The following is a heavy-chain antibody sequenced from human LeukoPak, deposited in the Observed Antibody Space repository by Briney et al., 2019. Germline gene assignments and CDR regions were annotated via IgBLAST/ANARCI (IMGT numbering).Heavy chain of an antibody. J-gene: IGHJ5*02. CDR1: GYTLTELS. CDR3: ATDGYYYGSGSYPPRHWFDP. V-gene: IGHV1-24*01. CDR2: FDPEDGET. Sequence: RASVKVSCKVSGYTLTELSMHWVRQAPGKGLEWMGGFDPEDGETIYAQKFQGRVTMTEDTSTDTAYMELSSLRSEDTAAYYCATDGYYYGSGSYPPRHWFDPWGQGTLVTVSS. D-gene: IGHD3-10*01.